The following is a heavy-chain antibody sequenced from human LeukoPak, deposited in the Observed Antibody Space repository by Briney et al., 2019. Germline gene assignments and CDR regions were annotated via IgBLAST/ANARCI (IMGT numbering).Heavy chain of an antibody. Sequence: GGSLRLSCAASGFTVSNNYMSWVRQAPGKGLEWVSIIYSGCSTYYADSVKGRFTISRDNSKNTLYLQMNSLRAEDTAVYYCARAGGFTAGMNVWGQGTTVTVSS. CDR1: GFTVSNNY. J-gene: IGHJ6*02. D-gene: IGHD3-10*01. V-gene: IGHV3-66*02. CDR2: IYSGCST. CDR3: ARAGGFTAGMNV.